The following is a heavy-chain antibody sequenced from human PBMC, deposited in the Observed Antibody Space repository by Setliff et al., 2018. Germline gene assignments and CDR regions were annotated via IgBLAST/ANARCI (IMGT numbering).Heavy chain of an antibody. CDR3: ARGVYCSSTSCSPGLNWFDP. CDR2: IYYSGST. J-gene: IGHJ5*02. Sequence: SETLSLTCTVSGYSISSGYYWGWIRQPPGKGLEWIGCIYYSGSTYYNPSLKSRVTISVDTSKNQFSLKLSSVTAADTAVYYCARGVYCSSTSCSPGLNWFDPWGQGTLVTVSS. D-gene: IGHD2-2*01. CDR1: GYSISSGYY. V-gene: IGHV4-38-2*02.